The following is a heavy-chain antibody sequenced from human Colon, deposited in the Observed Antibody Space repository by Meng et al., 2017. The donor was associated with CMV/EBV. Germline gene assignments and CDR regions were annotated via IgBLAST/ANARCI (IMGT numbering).Heavy chain of an antibody. CDR2: INHKGDT. V-gene: IGHV4-34*01. Sequence: SGGSFSGYYWTWIRQTPGKGLGWIGEINHKGDTNYNPSLKSRVTISADTSKNQLSLNLTSVTAADTAVYYCARGLLTRLRPTNWFDPWGQGTLVTVSS. J-gene: IGHJ5*02. CDR1: GGSFSGYY. CDR3: ARGLLTRLRPTNWFDP. D-gene: IGHD2-15*01.